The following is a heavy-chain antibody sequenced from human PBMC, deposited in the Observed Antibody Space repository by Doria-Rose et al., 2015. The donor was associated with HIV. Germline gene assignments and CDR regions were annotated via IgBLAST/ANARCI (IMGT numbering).Heavy chain of an antibody. CDR2: IFADDER. V-gene: IGHV2-26*01. J-gene: IGHJ4*02. CDR1: GVSLSSPGMG. Sequence: QVTLKESGPVLVKPTETLTLTCTVSGVSLSSPGMGVSWIRQPPGKALEWLANIFADDERSYRTSLKSRLTISRGTYKSQVVLTMIDMDPVDTATYYCARIKSSGWYHKYYFDFWGQGTLVIVSA. D-gene: IGHD6-13*01. CDR3: ARIKSSGWYHKYYFDF.